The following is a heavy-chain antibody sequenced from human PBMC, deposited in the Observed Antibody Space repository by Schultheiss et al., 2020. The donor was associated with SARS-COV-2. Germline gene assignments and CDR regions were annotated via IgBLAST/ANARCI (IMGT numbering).Heavy chain of an antibody. J-gene: IGHJ4*02. CDR3: ASEEPAASFDY. Sequence: SETLSLTCTVSGGSISSYYWSWIRQPPGKGLEWIGSIYYSGSTYYNPSLKSRVTISVDTSKNQFSLKLSSVTAADTAVYYCASEEPAASFDYWGQGTLVTVSS. CDR1: GGSISSYY. V-gene: IGHV4-59*12. CDR2: IYYSGST. D-gene: IGHD2-2*01.